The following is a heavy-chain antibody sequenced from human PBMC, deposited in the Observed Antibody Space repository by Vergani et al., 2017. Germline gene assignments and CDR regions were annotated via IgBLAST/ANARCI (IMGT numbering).Heavy chain of an antibody. CDR2: ISGSGGST. D-gene: IGHD1-1*01. J-gene: IGHJ4*02. V-gene: IGHV3-23*01. CDR3: AKVVQGPQSYFDY. Sequence: EVQLLESGGGLVQPGGSLRLSCAASGFTFSSYAMSWVRQAPGKGLEWVSAISGSGGSTYYADSVKGRFTISRDNSKHTRYLQMNSLRAEYTAVYYCAKVVQGPQSYFDYWGQGTLVTVSS. CDR1: GFTFSSYA.